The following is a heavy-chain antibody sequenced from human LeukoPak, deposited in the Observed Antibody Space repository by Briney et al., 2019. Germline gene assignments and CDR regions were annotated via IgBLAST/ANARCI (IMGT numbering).Heavy chain of an antibody. D-gene: IGHD3-9*01. CDR2: IYTSGST. CDR1: GGSISSYY. V-gene: IGHV4-4*07. J-gene: IGHJ4*02. CDR3: ARASPILRYFDWLLRAPETATIPPYFDY. Sequence: SETLSLTCTVSGGSISSYYWSWIRQPAGKGLEWIGRIYTSGSTYYNPSLKSRVTISVDTSKNQFSLKLSSVTAADTAVYYCARASPILRYFDWLLRAPETATIPPYFDYWGQGTLVTVSS.